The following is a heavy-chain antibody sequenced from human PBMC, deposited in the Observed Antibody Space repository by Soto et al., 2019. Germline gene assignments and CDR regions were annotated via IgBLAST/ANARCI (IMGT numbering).Heavy chain of an antibody. CDR2: ISPNSGVT. CDR1: GYTFTSYG. J-gene: IGHJ4*02. D-gene: IGHD6-25*01. Sequence: QVQLVQSEGEVRQPGASVKVSCRASGYTFTSYGIIWVRQAPGQGLEWMGYISPNSGVTTYAQNLQGRLTMTTDTSRSTAYMELRSLSSDDTAVYHCVREMWTRSGPQNFFDYWGLGALVTVSS. CDR3: VREMWTRSGPQNFFDY. V-gene: IGHV1-18*01.